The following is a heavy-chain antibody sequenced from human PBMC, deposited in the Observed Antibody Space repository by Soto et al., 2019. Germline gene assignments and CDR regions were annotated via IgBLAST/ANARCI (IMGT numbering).Heavy chain of an antibody. V-gene: IGHV3-11*01. CDR3: AIQAARKYMDS. J-gene: IGHJ5*01. CDR1: GFTFTDYS. Sequence: GGSLRLSCAASGFTFTDYSMSWIRQAPGKGLEWLASIGSSGRTLSYADSVKGRFTISRDNAKNSLYLQMNSLRADDTAVYYCAIQAARKYMDSWGQGAVVPVSS. CDR2: IGSSGRTL. D-gene: IGHD6-6*01.